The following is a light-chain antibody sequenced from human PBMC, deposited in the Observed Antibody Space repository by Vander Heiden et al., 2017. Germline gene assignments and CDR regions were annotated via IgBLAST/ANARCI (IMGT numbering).Light chain of an antibody. CDR3: QQRSNCPIT. CDR2: GAS. J-gene: IGKJ4*01. Sequence: EIVLTQSPATLSLSPGESATLSCRASQSVSSYLTWYQQKPGQAPRLLIYGASNRATGIPARFSGSGSGTDFTLTISSLEPEDFAVYYCQQRSNCPITFGGGTKVEIK. V-gene: IGKV3-11*01. CDR1: QSVSSY.